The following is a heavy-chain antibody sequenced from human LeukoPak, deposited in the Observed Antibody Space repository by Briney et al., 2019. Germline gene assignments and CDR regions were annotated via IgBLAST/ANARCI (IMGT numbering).Heavy chain of an antibody. CDR1: GGSISSHY. V-gene: IGHV4-59*11. CDR2: IYYSGST. CDR3: ARSCVRNYYYYYYYYMDV. Sequence: PSETLSLTCTVSGGSISSHYWSWIRQPPEKGLEWIGYIYYSGSTNYNPSLKSRVTISVDTSKNQFSLKLSSVTAADTAVYYCARSCVRNYYYYYYYYMDVWGKGTTVTVSS. D-gene: IGHD3-9*01. J-gene: IGHJ6*03.